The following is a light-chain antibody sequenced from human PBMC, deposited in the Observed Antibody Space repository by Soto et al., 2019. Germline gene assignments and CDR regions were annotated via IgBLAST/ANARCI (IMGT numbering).Light chain of an antibody. CDR2: EVT. CDR1: SSDIGADDF. V-gene: IGLV2-14*01. J-gene: IGLJ2*01. Sequence: QSALTQPASVSGSPGQSITISCTGTSSDIGADDFVSWYQHHPDKTPKLIIFEVTYRPTGISHRFSASKSGNTASMTISRLEAEDEAFYYCSSYRQTTLPHVVFGGGTKVTVL. CDR3: SSYRQTTLPHVV.